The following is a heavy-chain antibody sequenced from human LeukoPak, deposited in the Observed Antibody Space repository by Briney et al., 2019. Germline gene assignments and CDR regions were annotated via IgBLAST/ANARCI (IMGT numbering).Heavy chain of an antibody. CDR1: GGSISSSSYY. D-gene: IGHD4-17*01. V-gene: IGHV4-39*01. CDR3: ARADGDYASLFDY. J-gene: IGHJ4*02. CDR2: MYYSGNT. Sequence: PSETLSLICTVSGGSISSSSYYWGWIRQSPGKGLEWIGSMYYSGNTYYNPSLKSRVTISVDTSKNQFSLKLSSVTAADTAVYYCARADGDYASLFDYWGQGTLVTVSS.